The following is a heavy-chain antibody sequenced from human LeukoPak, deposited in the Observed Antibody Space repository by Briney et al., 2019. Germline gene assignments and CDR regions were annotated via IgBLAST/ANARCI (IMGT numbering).Heavy chain of an antibody. CDR3: ARVGYYDSSGTGGDLDY. V-gene: IGHV1-8*03. Sequence: ASVKVSCKASGYTFTSYDINWVRQATGQGLEWMGWMNPNSGNTGYAQKFQGRVTITRNTSISTAYMELSSLRSEDTAVYYCARVGYYDSSGTGGDLDYWGQGTLVTVSS. CDR2: MNPNSGNT. J-gene: IGHJ4*02. CDR1: GYTFTSYD. D-gene: IGHD3-22*01.